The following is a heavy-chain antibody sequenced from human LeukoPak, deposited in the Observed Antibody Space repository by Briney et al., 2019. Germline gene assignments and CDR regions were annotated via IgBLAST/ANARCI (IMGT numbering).Heavy chain of an antibody. D-gene: IGHD3-10*01. V-gene: IGHV3-7*01. CDR2: INQDGSET. CDR1: GFTFSNFW. J-gene: IGHJ5*02. CDR3: SPRGP. Sequence: GSLRLSCAASGFTFSNFWMSWVRQAPGKGLEWVANINQDGSETYYVDSVEGGFTISRDNAKNSLYLHMHRLRAEDTAVYYCSPRGPWGQGTLVTVSS.